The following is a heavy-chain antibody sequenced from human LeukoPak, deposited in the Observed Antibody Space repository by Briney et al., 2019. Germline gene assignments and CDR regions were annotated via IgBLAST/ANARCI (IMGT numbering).Heavy chain of an antibody. J-gene: IGHJ6*02. D-gene: IGHD3-3*01. V-gene: IGHV3-23*01. CDR2: ISGYGGNT. CDR3: AKDIRFLEWLWDPGYYYGMDV. Sequence: GGSLRLSCAASGFTLSNNGLSWFRQAPGKGLEWVSDISGYGGNTYYAESVKGRFTTSRDNSKNTVYLQMNSLRAEDTAVYYCAKDIRFLEWLWDPGYYYGMDVWGQGTTVTVSS. CDR1: GFTLSNNG.